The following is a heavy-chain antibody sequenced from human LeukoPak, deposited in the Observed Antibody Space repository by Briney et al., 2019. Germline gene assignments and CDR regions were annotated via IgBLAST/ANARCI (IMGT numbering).Heavy chain of an antibody. J-gene: IGHJ6*02. Sequence: PGGSLRLSCAASGFTFSSYGMNWVRQAPGKGLEWVSYISGSSSPIYYADSVKGRFTISRDNAKNSLYLQMNSLRAEDTVAYYCARDAVAKRTKSYYYGMDVWGQGTTVTVSS. CDR2: ISGSSSPI. V-gene: IGHV3-48*04. D-gene: IGHD1-14*01. CDR1: GFTFSSYG. CDR3: ARDAVAKRTKSYYYGMDV.